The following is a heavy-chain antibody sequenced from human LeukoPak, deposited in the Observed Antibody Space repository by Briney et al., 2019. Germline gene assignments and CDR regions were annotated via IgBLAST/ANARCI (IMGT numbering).Heavy chain of an antibody. J-gene: IGHJ4*02. V-gene: IGHV3-7*01. Sequence: GGALSLTWAGSGCGFTTYGVSWVRQAQGKGLEWVANINQDGTEKYYVDSVKGRFTISRDNGKNSLYLQMNSLRVEDTAVYYCAKLAKYFYGAETFYFFEHWGQGTPVTASS. CDR3: AKLAKYFYGAETFYFFEH. CDR2: INQDGTEK. D-gene: IGHD3-10*01. CDR1: GCGFTTYG.